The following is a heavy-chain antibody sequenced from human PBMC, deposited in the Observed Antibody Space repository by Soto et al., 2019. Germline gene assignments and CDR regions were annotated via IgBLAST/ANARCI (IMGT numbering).Heavy chain of an antibody. CDR1: GYTFSTYW. Sequence: PGESLKISCKGSGYTFSTYWIAWVREAPGKGLEWMGIIYPDDSDTKYSPSFQGQVTISADTSIRTAYLEWSSLKASDTAIYYCARGGGSGYSYIDTYSYLSGWLWGQGTTGSVCS. CDR3: ARGGGSGYSYIDTYSYLSGWL. J-gene: IGHJ6*01. V-gene: IGHV5-51*01. D-gene: IGHD3-10*01. CDR2: IYPDDSDT.